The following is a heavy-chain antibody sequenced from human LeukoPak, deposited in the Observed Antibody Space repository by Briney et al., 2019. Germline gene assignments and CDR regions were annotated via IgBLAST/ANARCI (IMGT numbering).Heavy chain of an antibody. D-gene: IGHD3-10*01. CDR1: GGSFSGYY. Sequence: SETLSLTCAVYGGSFSGYYWSWIRQPPEKGLEWIGEINHSGSTNYNPSLKSRVTISVDTSKNQFSLKLSSVTAADTAVYYCARRRRITMVRGVQHWFDPWGQGTLVTVSS. V-gene: IGHV4-34*01. J-gene: IGHJ5*02. CDR3: ARRRRITMVRGVQHWFDP. CDR2: INHSGST.